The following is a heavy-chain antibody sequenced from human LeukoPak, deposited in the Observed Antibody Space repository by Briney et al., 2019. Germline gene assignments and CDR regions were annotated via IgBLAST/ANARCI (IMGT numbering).Heavy chain of an antibody. J-gene: IGHJ6*02. CDR2: ISNSGTAI. Sequence: HSGGSLRLSCAASGFTFSSYEMNWVRQAPGKGLECVSYISNSGTAIYYADSVKGRFTISRDNSKNSLYLQMNSLRTEDTALYYCAKDIKDIEEVTGAMWRRYYYFYGLDVWGQGTTVTVSS. CDR1: GFTFSSYE. V-gene: IGHV3-48*03. D-gene: IGHD2-2*01. CDR3: AKDIKDIEEVTGAMWRRYYYFYGLDV.